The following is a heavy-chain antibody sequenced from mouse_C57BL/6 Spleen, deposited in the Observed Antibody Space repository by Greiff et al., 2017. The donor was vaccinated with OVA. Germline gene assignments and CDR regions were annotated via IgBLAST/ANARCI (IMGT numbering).Heavy chain of an antibody. D-gene: IGHD3-2*02. CDR2: IYPGSGST. CDR3: AREQLRLPFAY. Sequence: VKLQQSGAELVKPGASVKMSCKASGYTFTSYWITWVKQRPGQGLEWIGDIYPGSGSTNYNEKFKSKATLTVDTSSSTAYMQLCSLTSEDSAVYYCAREQLRLPFAYWGQGTLVTVSA. V-gene: IGHV1-55*01. CDR1: GYTFTSYW. J-gene: IGHJ3*01.